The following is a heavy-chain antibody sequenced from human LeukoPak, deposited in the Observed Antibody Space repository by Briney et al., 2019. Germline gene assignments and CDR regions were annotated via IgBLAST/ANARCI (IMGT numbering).Heavy chain of an antibody. J-gene: IGHJ4*02. V-gene: IGHV4-39*07. CDR3: ARGIAAAADKAPGY. D-gene: IGHD6-13*01. CDR1: GGSISSSYSY. Sequence: PSETLSLTCTVSGGSISSSYSYWGWIRQPPGKGRGWMGNIYYSGSTYYSPSLTSRVTVSVDTSENQFSLKLSSVTAADTAVYYCARGIAAAADKAPGYWGQGTLVTVSS. CDR2: IYYSGST.